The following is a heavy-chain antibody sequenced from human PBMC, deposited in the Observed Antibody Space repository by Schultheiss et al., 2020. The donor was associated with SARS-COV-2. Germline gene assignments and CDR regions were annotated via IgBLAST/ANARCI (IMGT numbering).Heavy chain of an antibody. J-gene: IGHJ4*02. D-gene: IGHD1-1*01. V-gene: IGHV4-39*01. Sequence: SETLSLTCTVSGGSISSSSYYWGWIRQPPGKGLEWIGSIYYSGSTYYNPSLKSRVTISVDTSKNQFSLNLSSVTAADTAVYYCARQTDTTTKYYFDYWGQGTLVTVSS. CDR3: ARQTDTTTKYYFDY. CDR1: GGSISSSSYY. CDR2: IYYSGST.